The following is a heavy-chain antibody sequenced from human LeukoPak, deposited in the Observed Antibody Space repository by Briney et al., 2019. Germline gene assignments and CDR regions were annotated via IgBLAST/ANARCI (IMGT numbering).Heavy chain of an antibody. CDR1: GYTFTGYY. Sequence: ASVKVSCKASGYTFTGYYMHWVRQAPGQGLEWVGWISPNSGGTNYAQKFQGRVTMTRDTSISTAYMELSRLRSDDTALYYCARGIVATIDKAHLLRDDGMDVWGQGTTVTVSS. V-gene: IGHV1-2*02. CDR3: ARGIVATIDKAHLLRDDGMDV. D-gene: IGHD5-12*01. J-gene: IGHJ6*02. CDR2: ISPNSGGT.